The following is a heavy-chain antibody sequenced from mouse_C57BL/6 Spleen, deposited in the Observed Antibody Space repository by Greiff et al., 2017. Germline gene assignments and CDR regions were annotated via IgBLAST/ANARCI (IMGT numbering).Heavy chain of an antibody. V-gene: IGHV5-4*03. J-gene: IGHJ1*03. Sequence: EVKVVESGGGLVNPGGSLKLSCAASGFTFSSYAMSWVRQTPEKRLEWVATISDGGSYTYYPDNVKGRFTISRDNAKNNLYLQMSHLKSEDTAMYYCVRDEGYYYGSSYGYFDVWGTGTTVTVSS. CDR1: GFTFSSYA. CDR2: ISDGGSYT. CDR3: VRDEGYYYGSSYGYFDV. D-gene: IGHD1-1*01.